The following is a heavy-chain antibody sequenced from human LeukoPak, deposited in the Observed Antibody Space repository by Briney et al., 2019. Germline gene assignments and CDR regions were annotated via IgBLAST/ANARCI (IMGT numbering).Heavy chain of an antibody. V-gene: IGHV3-23*01. CDR3: AKGSMIVVVGAYFDY. CDR1: GFTFSTYA. D-gene: IGHD3-22*01. Sequence: PGGSLRLSCAASGFTFSTYAVNWVRQAPGKGLEWVSTISGSGDSTYHADSVKGRFTISRDNSKNTLYLQMNSLRAEDTAVYYCAKGSMIVVVGAYFDYWGQGTLVTVSS. CDR2: ISGSGDST. J-gene: IGHJ4*02.